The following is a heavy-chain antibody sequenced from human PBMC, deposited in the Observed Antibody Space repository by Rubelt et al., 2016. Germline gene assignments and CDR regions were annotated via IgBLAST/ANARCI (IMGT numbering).Heavy chain of an antibody. D-gene: IGHD3-22*01. CDR3: AREGWGYDPDGYYQAFFDY. V-gene: IGHV1-18*01. J-gene: IGHJ4*02. CDR1: GYTFTSYG. CDR2: ISAYNGNT. Sequence: CKASGYTFTSYGISWVRQAPGQGLEWMGWISAYNGNTNYAQKLQGRVTMTTDTSTSTAYMELRSLRSDDTAVYYCAREGWGYDPDGYYQAFFDYWGQGTLVTVSS.